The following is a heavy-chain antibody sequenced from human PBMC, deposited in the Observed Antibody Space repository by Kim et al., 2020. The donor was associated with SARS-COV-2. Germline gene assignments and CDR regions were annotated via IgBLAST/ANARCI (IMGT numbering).Heavy chain of an antibody. V-gene: IGHV5-10-1*01. CDR3: ARHTSSSWLPLEDY. J-gene: IGHJ4*02. CDR2: IDPSDSYT. Sequence: GESLKISCKGSGYSFTSYWISWVRQMPGKGLEWMGWIDPSDSYTNYSPSFQGHVTISADKSISTAYLQWSSLKASDTAMYYCARHTSSSWLPLEDYWGQGTLVTVSS. D-gene: IGHD6-13*01. CDR1: GYSFTSYW.